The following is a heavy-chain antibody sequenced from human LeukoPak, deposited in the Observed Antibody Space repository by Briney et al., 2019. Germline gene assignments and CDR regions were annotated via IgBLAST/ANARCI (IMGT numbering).Heavy chain of an antibody. Sequence: PGRSLRLSCAASGFTFSSYAMHWVRQAPGKGLEWVAVISYDGSNKYYADSVKGRFTISRDNSKNTLYLQMNSLRAEDTAVYYCYGDYVKDDYFDYWGQGTLVTVSS. J-gene: IGHJ4*02. V-gene: IGHV3-30-3*01. CDR2: ISYDGSNK. CDR1: GFTFSSYA. CDR3: YGDYVKDDYFDY. D-gene: IGHD4-17*01.